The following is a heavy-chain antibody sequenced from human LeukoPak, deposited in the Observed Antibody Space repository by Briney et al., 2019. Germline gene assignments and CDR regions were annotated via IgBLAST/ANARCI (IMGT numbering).Heavy chain of an antibody. CDR2: IYSGGST. Sequence: GGSLRLSCAASGFTVSSNYMSWVRQAPGKGLEWVSVIYSGGSTYYADSVKGRFTISRENSKNTLYLQMNSLRAEDTAVYYCAREVGPFHQLDYWGQGTLVTVSS. D-gene: IGHD5-24*01. CDR3: AREVGPFHQLDY. J-gene: IGHJ4*02. V-gene: IGHV3-53*01. CDR1: GFTVSSNY.